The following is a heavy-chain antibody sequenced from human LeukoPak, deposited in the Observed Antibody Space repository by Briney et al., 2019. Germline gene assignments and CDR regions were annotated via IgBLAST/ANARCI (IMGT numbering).Heavy chain of an antibody. CDR1: DGSIRGYE. Sequence: SGTLSLTSTGSDGSIRGYEWISIRQPAGKELEWIGRIYTSGSTNYNPSLKSRVTMSVDTSKNQFSLKLSSVTAAGTAVYYCARDRTYDFWKGNGMDVWGQGTTVTVSS. CDR2: IYTSGST. V-gene: IGHV4-4*07. D-gene: IGHD3-3*01. CDR3: ARDRTYDFWKGNGMDV. J-gene: IGHJ6*02.